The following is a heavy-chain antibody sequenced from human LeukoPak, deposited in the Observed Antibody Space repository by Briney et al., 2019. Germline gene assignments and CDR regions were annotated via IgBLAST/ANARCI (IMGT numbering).Heavy chain of an antibody. CDR2: ISAYNGNT. Sequence: ASVKVSCKASGYTFTSSDINWVRQAPGQGLEWMGWISAYNGNTKYAQKLQGRVTMTTDTSTSTVYMELRSLRSDDTAVYYCARVLRAGIGAAGYFDYWGQGTLVTVSS. CDR1: GYTFTSSD. D-gene: IGHD6-13*01. V-gene: IGHV1-18*01. J-gene: IGHJ4*02. CDR3: ARVLRAGIGAAGYFDY.